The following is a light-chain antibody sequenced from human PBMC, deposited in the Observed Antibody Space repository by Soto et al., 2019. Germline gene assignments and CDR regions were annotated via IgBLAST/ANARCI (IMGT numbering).Light chain of an antibody. Sequence: QSALTQPPSASGSPGQSVTISCTGTSSDVGAYNYVSWYRQHPGKAPKLMIYEVTNRPAGVPDRFSGSKSGNTASLTVSGLQAEDEADYYCSSYGGSNNFVFGTGTKVTVL. V-gene: IGLV2-8*01. J-gene: IGLJ1*01. CDR3: SSYGGSNNFV. CDR2: EVT. CDR1: SSDVGAYNY.